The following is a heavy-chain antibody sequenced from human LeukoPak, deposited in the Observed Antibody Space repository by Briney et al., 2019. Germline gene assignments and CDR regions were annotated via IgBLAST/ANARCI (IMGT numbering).Heavy chain of an antibody. D-gene: IGHD2-21*02. Sequence: GGSLRLSCATSGFTFSNFWMSWVRQAPGKGLEWVASVRPDGSEKYYVDSVRGRFTISRDNAKNSLYLQMNGLTAEGTAVYYCGLTAVDYWGQGTLVTVST. CDR1: GFTFSNFW. CDR3: GLTAVDY. J-gene: IGHJ4*02. V-gene: IGHV3-7*01. CDR2: VRPDGSEK.